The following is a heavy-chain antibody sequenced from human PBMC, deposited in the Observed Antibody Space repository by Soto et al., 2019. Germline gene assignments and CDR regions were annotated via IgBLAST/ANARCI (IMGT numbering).Heavy chain of an antibody. Sequence: QVQLVQSGAEVKKPGSSVKVSCKASGGTFSSYAISWVRQAPGQGLEWMGGIIPIFGTANYAQKVQGRVTITADDSTSTADMELSSLRSEDTAVYYCARGTVATIYYYYYGMDVWGQGTTVTVSS. CDR2: IIPIFGTA. V-gene: IGHV1-69*01. D-gene: IGHD5-12*01. CDR1: GGTFSSYA. CDR3: ARGTVATIYYYYYGMDV. J-gene: IGHJ6*02.